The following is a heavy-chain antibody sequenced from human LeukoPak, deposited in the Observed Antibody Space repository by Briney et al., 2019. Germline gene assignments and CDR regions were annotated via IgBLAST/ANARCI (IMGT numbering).Heavy chain of an antibody. D-gene: IGHD6-19*01. CDR2: ISSSSSYI. Sequence: GGSLRLSCAASGFTFSSYSMNWVRQAPGKGLEWVSSISSSSSYIYYADSVKGRFTISRDNAKNSLYLQINSLRAEDTAVYCCARAAVAGPFDYWGQGTLVTVSS. CDR3: ARAAVAGPFDY. J-gene: IGHJ4*02. V-gene: IGHV3-21*01. CDR1: GFTFSSYS.